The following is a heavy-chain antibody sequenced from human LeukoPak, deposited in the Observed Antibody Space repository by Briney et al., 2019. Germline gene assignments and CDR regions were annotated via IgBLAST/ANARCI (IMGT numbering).Heavy chain of an antibody. D-gene: IGHD5-24*01. CDR3: AREMATTSNYYYGMDV. CDR2: IIPILGVA. V-gene: IGHV1-69*04. Sequence: SVKVSCKASVGTFSSYAISWVRQAPGQGLEWMGRIIPILGVANYAQKFQGRVTITADKSTSTAYMELSSLRSEDTAVYYCAREMATTSNYYYGMDVWGQGTTVTVSS. CDR1: VGTFSSYA. J-gene: IGHJ6*02.